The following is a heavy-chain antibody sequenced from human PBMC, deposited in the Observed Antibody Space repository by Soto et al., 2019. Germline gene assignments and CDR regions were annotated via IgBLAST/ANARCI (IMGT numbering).Heavy chain of an antibody. CDR1: GYTFTSYG. CDR2: ISAYNGNT. V-gene: IGHV1-18*01. CDR3: ARDPYSGSYYWNWEYYFDY. Sequence: GASVKVSCKASGYTFTSYGISWVRQAPGQGLEWMGWISAYNGNTNYAQKLQGRVTMTTDTSTSTAYMELRSLRSDDTAVYYCARDPYSGSYYWNWEYYFDYWGQGALVTVSS. J-gene: IGHJ4*02. D-gene: IGHD1-26*01.